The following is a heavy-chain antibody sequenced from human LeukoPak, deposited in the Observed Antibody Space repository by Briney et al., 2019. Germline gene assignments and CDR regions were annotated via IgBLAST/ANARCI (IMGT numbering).Heavy chain of an antibody. CDR1: GFTFSSYA. CDR2: ISYDGSNK. D-gene: IGHD1-14*01. J-gene: IGHJ6*02. Sequence: GGSLRLSCAASGFTFSSYAMHWVRQAPGKGLEWVAVISYDGSNKYYADSVKGRFTISRDNSKNTLYLQMNSLRAEDTAVYYCARDKLITCMDVWGQGTTVTVS. V-gene: IGHV3-30-3*01. CDR3: ARDKLITCMDV.